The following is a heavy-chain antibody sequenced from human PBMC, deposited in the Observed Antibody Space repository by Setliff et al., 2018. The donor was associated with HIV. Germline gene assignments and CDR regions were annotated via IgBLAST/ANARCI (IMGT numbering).Heavy chain of an antibody. CDR3: ASSGYSLYYYYGMDV. CDR2: INHSGST. CDR1: GGSFSGYY. V-gene: IGHV4-34*01. D-gene: IGHD1-26*01. J-gene: IGHJ6*02. Sequence: SETLSLTCAVYGGSFSGYYWSWIRQPPGKGLEWIGEINHSGSTNYNQSLKTRVTISLDTSKNQFSLKLISVTAADTAVYYCASSGYSLYYYYGMDVWGQGTTVTVS.